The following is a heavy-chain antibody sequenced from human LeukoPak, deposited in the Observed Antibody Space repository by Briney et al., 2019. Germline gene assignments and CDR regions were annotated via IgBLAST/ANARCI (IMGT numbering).Heavy chain of an antibody. J-gene: IGHJ3*02. CDR2: IYYSGST. CDR3: ARVLRTVAATREDAFDI. Sequence: PSETLSLTCTVSGGSISSSSYYWGWIRQPPGKGLEWIGSIYYSGSTYYNPSLKSRVTISVDTSKNQFSLKLSSVTAADTAVYYCARVLRTVAATREDAFDIWGQGTMVTVSS. V-gene: IGHV4-39*07. CDR1: GGSISSSSYY. D-gene: IGHD6-19*01.